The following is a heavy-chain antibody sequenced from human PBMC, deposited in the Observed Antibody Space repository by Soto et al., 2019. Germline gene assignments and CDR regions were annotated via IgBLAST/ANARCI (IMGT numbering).Heavy chain of an antibody. CDR1: GFTFSSYA. D-gene: IGHD6-19*01. V-gene: IGHV3-23*01. CDR2: ISGSGGST. CDR3: AKTYSSGWEAYYYYYMDV. J-gene: IGHJ6*03. Sequence: EVQLLESGGGLVQPGGSLRLSCAASGFTFSSYAMSWVRQAPGKGLEWVSAISGSGGSTYYADSVKGRFTISRDNSKNTLYLQMNSRRAEDTAVYYWAKTYSSGWEAYYYYYMDVWGKGTTVTVSS.